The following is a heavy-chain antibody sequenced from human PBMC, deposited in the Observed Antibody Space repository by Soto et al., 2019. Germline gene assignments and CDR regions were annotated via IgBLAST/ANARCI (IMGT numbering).Heavy chain of an antibody. Sequence: QVQLVESGGGVVQPGRSLTVSCAASGISISTYAMHWVRQAPGKGLEWVAVISQDGSVKYYADSVKGRFTISRDNTKNTLFLQMNSRGADDTAVYYCAGRQQNYYYYGMDVWGQGTTVTVSS. CDR2: ISQDGSVK. V-gene: IGHV3-30*03. CDR3: AGRQQNYYYYGMDV. J-gene: IGHJ6*02. D-gene: IGHD6-13*01. CDR1: GISISTYA.